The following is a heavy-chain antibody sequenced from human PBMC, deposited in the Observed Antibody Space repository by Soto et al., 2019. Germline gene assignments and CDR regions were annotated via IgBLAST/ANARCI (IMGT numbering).Heavy chain of an antibody. CDR2: INAGNGNT. V-gene: IGHV1-3*01. CDR3: ARDAGESSSWSGVYYYYYYMDG. Sequence: GASVKVSCKASGYTFTSYAMHWVRQAPGQRLEWMGWINAGNGNTKYSQKFQGRVTITRDTSASTAYMELSSLRSEDTAVYYCARDAGESSSWSGVYYYYYYMDGWGKGTTVTVSS. J-gene: IGHJ6*03. D-gene: IGHD6-13*01. CDR1: GYTFTSYA.